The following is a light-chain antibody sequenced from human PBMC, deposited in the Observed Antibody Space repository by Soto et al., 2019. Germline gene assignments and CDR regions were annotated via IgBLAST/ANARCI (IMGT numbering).Light chain of an antibody. V-gene: IGKV3-11*01. CDR3: QQRNIWPPVT. CDR1: QSVNNNY. Sequence: EIVLTHSPHTLSLSPGEIAALSCRPSQSVNNNYLAWYQQKPGQAPRLLIYGAFNRAAGIPARFSGSGSGTDFTLTISSLEPEDSEVYYCQQRNIWPPVTFGQGTRLEIK. CDR2: GAF. J-gene: IGKJ5*01.